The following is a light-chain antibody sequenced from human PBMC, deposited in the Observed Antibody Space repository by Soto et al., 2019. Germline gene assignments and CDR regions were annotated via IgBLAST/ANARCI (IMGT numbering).Light chain of an antibody. Sequence: DIQMTQSPSSLSASVGDTVTITCRASQDITIDVAWYQQKPRKPPNLLIWDVSTLQSGVPSRFSGSGYGTDFTFTITNLQPEDVATYYCQKYNSLSTAFGGGTKVEIK. CDR1: QDITID. J-gene: IGKJ4*01. CDR3: QKYNSLSTA. CDR2: DVS. V-gene: IGKV1-27*01.